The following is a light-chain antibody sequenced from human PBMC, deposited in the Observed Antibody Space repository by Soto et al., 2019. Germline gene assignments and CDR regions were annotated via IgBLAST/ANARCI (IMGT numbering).Light chain of an antibody. CDR3: QQRNSYLIT. J-gene: IGKJ5*01. V-gene: IGKV1-9*01. CDR2: TAS. Sequence: DIQMTQSPSSLSASVGERVTITCRASQSVSNYLNWYQQKPGKAPTLLIHTASTLQSGVPSRFSGSGSGTEFTLTISSLQPEDFATYYCQQRNSYLITFGQGTRLEIK. CDR1: QSVSNY.